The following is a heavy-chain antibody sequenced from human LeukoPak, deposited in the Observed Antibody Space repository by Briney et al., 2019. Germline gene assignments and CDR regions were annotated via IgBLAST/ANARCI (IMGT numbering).Heavy chain of an antibody. Sequence: PSETLSLTCGVYGGSFSGYYWSWIRQPPGKGLEWIGEINDSGSTNYNPSLKSRVTTSVDTSKKQFSLKLSSVTAADTAVYYCARRLLYFDSSLRGAPLDYWGQGTLVTVSS. J-gene: IGHJ4*02. D-gene: IGHD3-22*01. V-gene: IGHV4-34*01. CDR1: GGSFSGYY. CDR2: INDSGST. CDR3: ARRLLYFDSSLRGAPLDY.